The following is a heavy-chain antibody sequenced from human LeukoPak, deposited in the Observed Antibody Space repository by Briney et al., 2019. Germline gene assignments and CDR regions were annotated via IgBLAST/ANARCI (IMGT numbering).Heavy chain of an antibody. V-gene: IGHV3-21*01. J-gene: IGHJ6*02. CDR3: ARDAPRGCSGGSCSTYGMDV. Sequence: PGGSLRLSCAASGFTFSSYSMNWVRQAPGKGLEWVSSISSSSSYIYYADSVKGRFTISRDNAKNSLYLQMNSLRAEDTAVYYCARDAPRGCSGGSCSTYGMDVWGQGTTVTVSS. D-gene: IGHD2-15*01. CDR2: ISSSSSYI. CDR1: GFTFSSYS.